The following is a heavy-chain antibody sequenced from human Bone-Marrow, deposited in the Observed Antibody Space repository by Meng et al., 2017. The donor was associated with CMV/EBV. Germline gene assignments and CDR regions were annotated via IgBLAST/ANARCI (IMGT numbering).Heavy chain of an antibody. Sequence: GESLKISCAASGFTFSVFNMNWIRQAPGKGLEWVSAISGSGGSTYYADSGKGRFTISRDNSKNTLYLQMNSLRAEDTAVYYCAKRRLSGGGYFDYWGQGTLVTVSS. CDR1: GFTFSVFN. D-gene: IGHD3-16*01. J-gene: IGHJ4*02. CDR2: ISGSGGST. V-gene: IGHV3-23*01. CDR3: AKRRLSGGGYFDY.